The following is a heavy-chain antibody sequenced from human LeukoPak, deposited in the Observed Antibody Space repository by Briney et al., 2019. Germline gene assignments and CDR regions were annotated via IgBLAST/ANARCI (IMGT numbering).Heavy chain of an antibody. CDR3: ARLGGSYYTY. CDR2: IKQDGGEK. J-gene: IGHJ4*02. CDR1: GFAFSSYW. Sequence: GGSLRLSCVASGFAFSSYWMSWVRQAPGRGLEWVANIKQDGGEKYYVDSVKGRFTISRDNAKNSLFLQMNSLRVEDTAVYYCARLGGSYYTYWGQGTLVTVSS. D-gene: IGHD1-26*01. V-gene: IGHV3-7*01.